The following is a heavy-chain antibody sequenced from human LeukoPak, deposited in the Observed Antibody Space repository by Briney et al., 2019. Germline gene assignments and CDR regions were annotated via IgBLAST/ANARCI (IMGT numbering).Heavy chain of an antibody. Sequence: GGSLRLSCAASGFTFSDYYMSWIRQAPGKGLEWVSYISSSGSTRYYADSVKGRFAISRDNAKNSLYLQMNSLRAEDTAVYYCAREGATGTVDYWGQGTLVTVSS. CDR1: GFTFSDYY. J-gene: IGHJ4*02. D-gene: IGHD1-1*01. CDR3: AREGATGTVDY. CDR2: ISSSGSTR. V-gene: IGHV3-11*01.